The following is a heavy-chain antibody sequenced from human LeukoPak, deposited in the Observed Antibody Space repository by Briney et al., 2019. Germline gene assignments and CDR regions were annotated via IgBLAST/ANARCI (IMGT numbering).Heavy chain of an antibody. CDR3: ARGYYYGSGSYYNPMDV. CDR1: GGTFSSYA. J-gene: IGHJ6*02. D-gene: IGHD3-10*01. Sequence: SVKVSCKASGGTFSSYAISWVRQAPGQGLEWMGRIIPSLGIANYAQKFQGRVTITADKSTSTAYMELSSLRSEDTAVYYCARGYYYGSGSYYNPMDVWGQGTTVTVSS. V-gene: IGHV1-69*04. CDR2: IIPSLGIA.